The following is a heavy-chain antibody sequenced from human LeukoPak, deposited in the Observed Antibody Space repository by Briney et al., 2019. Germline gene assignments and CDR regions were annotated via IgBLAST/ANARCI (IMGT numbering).Heavy chain of an antibody. V-gene: IGHV3-30*02. CDR1: GFTFSSYG. CDR3: AKEHDYSNSFYYYYYMDV. CDR2: IRYDGSNK. D-gene: IGHD4-11*01. J-gene: IGHJ6*03. Sequence: GGSLRLSCAASGFTFSSYGMHWVRQAPGKGLGWVAFIRYDGSNKYYADSVKGRFTISRDNSKNTLYLQMNSLRAEDTAVYYCAKEHDYSNSFYYYYYMDVWGKGTTVTVSS.